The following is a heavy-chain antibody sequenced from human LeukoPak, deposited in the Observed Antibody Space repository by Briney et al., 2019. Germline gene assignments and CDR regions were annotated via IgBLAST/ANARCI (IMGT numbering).Heavy chain of an antibody. CDR2: IIPIFGTA. Sequence: SVKVSCKASGGTFSSYAISWVRQAPGRGLEWMGGIIPIFGTANYAQKFQGRVTITADESTSTAYMELSSLRSEDTAVYYCARDSSSGWYFDYWGQGTLVTVSS. J-gene: IGHJ4*02. V-gene: IGHV1-69*13. CDR1: GGTFSSYA. CDR3: ARDSSSGWYFDY. D-gene: IGHD6-19*01.